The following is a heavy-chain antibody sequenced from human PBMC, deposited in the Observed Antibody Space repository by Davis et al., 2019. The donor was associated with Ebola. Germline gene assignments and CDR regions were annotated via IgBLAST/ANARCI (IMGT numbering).Heavy chain of an antibody. CDR1: GYTFTGYY. Sequence: ASVKVSCKASGYTFTGYYMHWVRQAPGQGLEWMGWINPNSGGTYYAQKFQGRVTMTRDTSISTASMELNNMRSDDTAVYYCARDGGKKHFDYWGQGTLVTVSS. V-gene: IGHV1-2*02. D-gene: IGHD3-3*01. CDR3: ARDGGKKHFDY. CDR2: INPNSGGT. J-gene: IGHJ4*02.